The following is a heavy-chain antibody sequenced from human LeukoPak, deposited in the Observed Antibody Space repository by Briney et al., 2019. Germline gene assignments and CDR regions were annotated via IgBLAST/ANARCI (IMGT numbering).Heavy chain of an antibody. CDR1: GGSFSSSSYY. V-gene: IGHV4-39*07. J-gene: IGHJ4*02. D-gene: IGHD6-13*01. CDR3: ARFLAAAGLIDY. CDR2: IYYSGST. Sequence: PSETLSLTCTVSGGSFSSSSYYWGWISQPPGKGLEWIGSIYYSGSTYYNPSLKSRVTISVDTSKNQFSLKLSSVTAADTAVYYCARFLAAAGLIDYWGQGTLVTVSS.